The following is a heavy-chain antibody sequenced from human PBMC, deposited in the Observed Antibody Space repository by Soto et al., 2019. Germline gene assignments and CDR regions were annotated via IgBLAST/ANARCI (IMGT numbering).Heavy chain of an antibody. CDR1: GYTFTSYA. Sequence: QVQLVQSGAEMKKPGASVKVSCKASGYTFTSYAMHWVRQAPGQRLEWMGWINAGNGNTKYSQKFQGRVTITRDTSARTAYMELSSLRSEDTAVYYCASSSGSYWQLDYWGQGTLVTVSS. J-gene: IGHJ4*02. V-gene: IGHV1-3*01. CDR3: ASSSGSYWQLDY. CDR2: INAGNGNT. D-gene: IGHD1-26*01.